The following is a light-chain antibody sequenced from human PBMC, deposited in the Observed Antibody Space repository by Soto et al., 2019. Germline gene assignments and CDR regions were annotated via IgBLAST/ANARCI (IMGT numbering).Light chain of an antibody. V-gene: IGKV3-15*01. CDR3: QQRSNWPWT. Sequence: EIVMTQSPATLSVSPGERATLSCRASQSVSSNLAWYQQKPGQAPRLLIYGASTRATGIPARFSGSGSGTEFTLTISGLQSEDFAVYYCQQRSNWPWTFGQGTKVDIK. CDR2: GAS. CDR1: QSVSSN. J-gene: IGKJ1*01.